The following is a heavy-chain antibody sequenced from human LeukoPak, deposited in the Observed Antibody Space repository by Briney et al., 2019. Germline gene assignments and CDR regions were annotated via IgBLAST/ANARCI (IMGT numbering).Heavy chain of an antibody. CDR2: INPNSGGT. V-gene: IGHV1-2*02. CDR3: ARDLTLLRWVVAATTSSNFDY. Sequence: ASVKVSCKASGYTFTGYCMHWVRQAPGQGLEWMGWINPNSGGTNYAQKFQGRVTMTRDTSISTAYMELSRLRSDDTAVYYCARDLTLLRWVVAATTSSNFDYWGQGTLVTVSS. CDR1: GYTFTGYC. J-gene: IGHJ4*02. D-gene: IGHD2-15*01.